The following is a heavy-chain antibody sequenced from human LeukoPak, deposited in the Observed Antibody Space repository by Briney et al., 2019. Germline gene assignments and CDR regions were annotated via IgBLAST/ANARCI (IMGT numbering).Heavy chain of an antibody. V-gene: IGHV4-59*01. CDR1: GGSISSYY. J-gene: IGHJ4*02. D-gene: IGHD6-25*01. CDR3: ARAPRLPVDY. CDR2: IYYSGST. Sequence: SETLSLTCTVSGGSISSYYWSWIRQRPGKGLEWIGYIYYSGSTNYNPSLKSRVTISVDTSKNQFSLKLSSVTAADTAVYYCARAPRLPVDYWGQGTLVTVSS.